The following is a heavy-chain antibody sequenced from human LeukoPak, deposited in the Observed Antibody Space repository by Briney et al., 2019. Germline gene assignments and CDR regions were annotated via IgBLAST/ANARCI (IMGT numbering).Heavy chain of an antibody. J-gene: IGHJ4*02. CDR1: GGSFSGYY. Sequence: PSETLSLTCAVYGGSFSGYYWSWIRQPPGKGLEWIGETNHSGSTNYNPSLKSRVTISVDTSKNQFSLKLSSVTAADTAVYYCARGSYYYDSSGYYAHPLIDYWGQGTLVTVSS. V-gene: IGHV4-34*01. D-gene: IGHD3-22*01. CDR3: ARGSYYYDSSGYYAHPLIDY. CDR2: TNHSGST.